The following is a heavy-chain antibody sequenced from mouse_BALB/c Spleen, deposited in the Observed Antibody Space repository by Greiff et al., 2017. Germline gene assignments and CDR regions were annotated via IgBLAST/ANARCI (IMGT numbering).Heavy chain of an antibody. CDR3: AHYYGY. V-gene: IGHV5-17*02. CDR2: ISSGSSTT. D-gene: IGHD1-2*01. CDR1: GFTFSSFG. Sequence: EVQRVESGGGLVQPGGSRKLSCAASGFTFSSFGMHWVRQAPEKGLEWVAYISSGSSTTYYADTVKGRFTISRDNPKNTLFLQMTSLRSEDTAMYYCAHYYGYWGQGTLVTVSA. J-gene: IGHJ3*01.